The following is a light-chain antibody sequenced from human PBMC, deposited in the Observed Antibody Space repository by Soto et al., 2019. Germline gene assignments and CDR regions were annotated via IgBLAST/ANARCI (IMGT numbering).Light chain of an antibody. CDR2: EVS. Sequence: QSVLTQPASVSGSPGQSITISCTGTISDVGGYNYVSWYQQHPGKAPKLMIYEVSNRPSGVSNRFSASKSGNTASLTISGLQAEDEADYYCSSYTSSTILVVFGGGTKVTVL. V-gene: IGLV2-14*01. CDR1: ISDVGGYNY. J-gene: IGLJ2*01. CDR3: SSYTSSTILVV.